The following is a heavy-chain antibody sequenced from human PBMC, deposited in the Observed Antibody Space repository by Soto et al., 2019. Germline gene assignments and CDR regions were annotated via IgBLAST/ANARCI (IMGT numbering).Heavy chain of an antibody. CDR2: ITYSGGAT. V-gene: IGHV3-23*01. J-gene: IGHJ5*01. D-gene: IGHD2-15*01. CDR1: GFTFSNYD. Sequence: PGGSLRLSCAASGFTFSNYDMTWVRQAPGKGLEWVSTITYSGGATYYADSVKGRFTISRDNSRNALYLQMNNLRAEDTAVYYCAKYIGGGGYWYDYWGHGTLVTVSS. CDR3: AKYIGGGGYWYDY.